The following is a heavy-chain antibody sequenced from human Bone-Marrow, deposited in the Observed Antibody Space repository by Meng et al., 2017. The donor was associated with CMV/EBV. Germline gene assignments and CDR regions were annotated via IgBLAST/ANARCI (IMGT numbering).Heavy chain of an antibody. CDR3: TYYYDSSGYRVESY. Sequence: SGFTFSSYSMNWVRQAPGKGLEWVSAISGSGGSTYYADSVKGRFTISRDNSKNTLYLQMNSLRAEDTAVYYCTYYYDSSGYRVESYWGQGTLVTVSS. J-gene: IGHJ4*02. CDR1: GFTFSSYS. CDR2: ISGSGGST. V-gene: IGHV3-23*01. D-gene: IGHD3-22*01.